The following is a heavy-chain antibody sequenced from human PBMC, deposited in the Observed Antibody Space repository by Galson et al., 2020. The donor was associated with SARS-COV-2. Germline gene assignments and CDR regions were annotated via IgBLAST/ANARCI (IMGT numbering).Heavy chain of an antibody. CDR3: AKCLGSGYRSRIANIDY. CDR2: ITGSSTSI. J-gene: IGHJ4*02. V-gene: IGHV3-21*01. CDR1: GFTFSTYS. Sequence: NSGGSLRLSCAASGFTFSTYSMNWVRQAPGKGLEWVSFITGSSTSIYYADSVKGRFTISRDNAKNSLYLQMNSLRAEDTAVYYCAKCLGSGYRSRIANIDYWGQGTLVTVSS. D-gene: IGHD5-12*01.